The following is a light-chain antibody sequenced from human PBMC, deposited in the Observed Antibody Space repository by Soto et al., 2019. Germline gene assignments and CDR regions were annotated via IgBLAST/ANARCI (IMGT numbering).Light chain of an antibody. J-gene: IGKJ4*01. V-gene: IGKV3-15*01. CDR3: RQYITGSSLS. CDR2: GAS. CDR1: QTVGTN. Sequence: EIVMTQSPATLSVSPGERATFSCRASQTVGTNLAWYQHKRGQAPRLLIYGASTRVTGIPTRFSGSGSGTEFTLTIDSLQTEDFAVYYCRQYITGSSLSFGGGTKVEIK.